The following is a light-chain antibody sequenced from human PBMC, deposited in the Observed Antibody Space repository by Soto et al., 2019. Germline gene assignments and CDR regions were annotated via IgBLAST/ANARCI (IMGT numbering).Light chain of an antibody. CDR2: DVS. J-gene: IGLJ3*02. Sequence: QSALTQPASVSGSPGQSITISCTGTISDVGGYNYVSWYQHHPGKAPKLMIYDVSNRPSGVSNRFSGSKSGNTASLTISGLQAEDEADYYCSSYTSSSTPNWVFGGGTKLTVL. CDR1: ISDVGGYNY. CDR3: SSYTSSSTPNWV. V-gene: IGLV2-14*03.